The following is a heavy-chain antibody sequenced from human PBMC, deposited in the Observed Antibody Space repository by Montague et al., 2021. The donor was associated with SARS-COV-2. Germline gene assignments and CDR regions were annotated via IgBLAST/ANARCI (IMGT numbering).Heavy chain of an antibody. V-gene: IGHV4-39*02. Sequence: SERRALTCSVSSGSIISSGYYWGWIRQPPGKELEWIGNIYYSGTTYYNPSLQSRGTISVDTSKNHLSLRLSSVTAADTAVYFCARGMIRGVTTPFDYWGQGSQVTVSS. CDR2: IYYSGTT. D-gene: IGHD3-10*01. CDR1: SGSIISSGYY. CDR3: ARGMIRGVTTPFDY. J-gene: IGHJ4*02.